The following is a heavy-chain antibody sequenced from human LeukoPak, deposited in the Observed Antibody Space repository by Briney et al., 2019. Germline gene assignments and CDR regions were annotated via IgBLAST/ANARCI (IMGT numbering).Heavy chain of an antibody. CDR1: GYTFTGYA. J-gene: IGHJ4*02. CDR3: ARSWVWGGSENYYYDSSGYFFDY. D-gene: IGHD3-22*01. Sequence: ASVKVSCKASGYTFTGYAIHWVRQAPGQRLEWMGWINAGNGNTKYSQKFQGRVTVTRDTSASTAYMELSSLRSEDTAVYYCARSWVWGGSENYYYDSSGYFFDYWGQGTLVTVSS. CDR2: INAGNGNT. V-gene: IGHV1-3*01.